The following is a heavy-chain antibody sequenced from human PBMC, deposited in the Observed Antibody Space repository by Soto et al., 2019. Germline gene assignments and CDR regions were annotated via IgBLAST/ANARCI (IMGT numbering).Heavy chain of an antibody. Sequence: SVKVSGNASGFTFTSSSVQWVRQARGQRLEWIGWITVGTGNTSYAQKVQERVSITRDMSTSIAYVELSGLESDDTAVYSWAAGDSSGYDGGWGQGTQVTVSS. V-gene: IGHV1-58*01. CDR1: GFTFTSSS. J-gene: IGHJ4*02. D-gene: IGHD3-22*01. CDR2: ITVGTGNT. CDR3: AAGDSSGYDGG.